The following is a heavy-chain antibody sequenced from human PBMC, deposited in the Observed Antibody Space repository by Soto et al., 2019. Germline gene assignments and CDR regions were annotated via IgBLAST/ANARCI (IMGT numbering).Heavy chain of an antibody. Sequence: QVQLVESGGGVVQPGRSLRLCCTASGFTLTTYGMHWVRQAPGKGLEWVAGIWNDGTNKYHAGSVKGRFTVSRDNSKNHLKLHMNSLTVKDTAVYYCGRAWGTGTGYYDILLYYSGLDVWGQGTTVTVSS. CDR1: GFTLTTYG. D-gene: IGHD3-9*01. CDR3: GRAWGTGTGYYDILLYYSGLDV. V-gene: IGHV3-33*01. J-gene: IGHJ6*02. CDR2: IWNDGTNK.